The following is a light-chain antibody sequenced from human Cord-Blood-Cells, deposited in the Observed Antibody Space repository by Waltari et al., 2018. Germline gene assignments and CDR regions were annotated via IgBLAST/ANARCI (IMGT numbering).Light chain of an antibody. CDR3: QQSYSTPRT. Sequence: DIQMTQSPSSLSASVGDRVTITCRASQSISSYLNWYQQKPGKAPKLLSYAASSLQSGVPSRFSGSGSGTDFTLTISSLQPEDFATYYCQQSYSTPRTCGQGTKVEIK. CDR2: AAS. J-gene: IGKJ1*01. CDR1: QSISSY. V-gene: IGKV1-39*01.